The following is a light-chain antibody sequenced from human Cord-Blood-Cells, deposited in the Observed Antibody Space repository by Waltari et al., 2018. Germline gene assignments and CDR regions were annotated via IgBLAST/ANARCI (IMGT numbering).Light chain of an antibody. Sequence: QSALNQTASVSGSPGQSLTIPCPGTSSHVGGSNYVSWYQQHPGKAPKLMIYDFSNRPPGVSNRFSGAKSGNTASLTISGLQAEDEADYYCSSYTSSSTLVVFGGGTKLTVL. J-gene: IGLJ2*01. V-gene: IGLV2-14*01. CDR1: SSHVGGSNY. CDR3: SSYTSSSTLVV. CDR2: DFS.